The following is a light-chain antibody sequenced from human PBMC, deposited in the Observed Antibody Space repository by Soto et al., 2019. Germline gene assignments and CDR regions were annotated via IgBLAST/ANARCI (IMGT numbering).Light chain of an antibody. CDR1: SSDVGGYNY. CDR3: SSYTSSSTLGV. Sequence: QSVLTQPASVSGSPGQSITISCTGTSSDVGGYNYVSWYQQHPGKAPKLMIYEVSNRPSGVSNRFSCSKSGNTASLTISGRQAEDEADYYCSSYTSSSTLGVFGGGTKVTVL. CDR2: EVS. V-gene: IGLV2-14*01. J-gene: IGLJ2*01.